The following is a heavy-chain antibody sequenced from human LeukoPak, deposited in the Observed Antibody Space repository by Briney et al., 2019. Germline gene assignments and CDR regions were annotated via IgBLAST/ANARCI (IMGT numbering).Heavy chain of an antibody. J-gene: IGHJ4*02. D-gene: IGHD3-16*01. Sequence: GESLKISCKGSGYSFTNYWIAWVRQMPGKGLDWMGIIYPGDSDTTYSPSFQGQVTISADKSISTAYLQWSSLKASDTAMYYCAGIRLGELYFDYWGQGTLVTVSS. CDR2: IYPGDSDT. V-gene: IGHV5-51*01. CDR3: AGIRLGELYFDY. CDR1: GYSFTNYW.